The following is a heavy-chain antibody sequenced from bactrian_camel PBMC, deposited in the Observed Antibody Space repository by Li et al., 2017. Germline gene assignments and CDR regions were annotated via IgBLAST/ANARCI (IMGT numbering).Heavy chain of an antibody. Sequence: VQLVESGGGSVQAGGSLRLSCAASGYSVSTGYMAWFRQAPGKEREGLAREGVAVAYPGGGQTYYADSVKGRFTVSRDNAKNTIFLQMNDLKPEDTAVYYCGACRSFGLRTPRYWGQGTQVTVS. V-gene: IGHV3S1*01. J-gene: IGHJ4*01. CDR2: AYPGGGQT. CDR3: GACRSFGLRTPRY. CDR1: GYSVSTGY. D-gene: IGHD1*01.